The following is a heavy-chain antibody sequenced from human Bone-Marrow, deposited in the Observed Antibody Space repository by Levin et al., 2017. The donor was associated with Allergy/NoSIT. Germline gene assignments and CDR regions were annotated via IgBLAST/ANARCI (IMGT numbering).Heavy chain of an antibody. Sequence: LRLSCTVSGGSINSGDYHWSWIRQSPEKGLEWIGYVYYSGRTYYNPSLKSRLTISMDTSKNQFSLKLTSVIAADTALYYCVRGGDSSYYGLDVWGQGSTVTVSS. CDR1: GGSINSGDYH. V-gene: IGHV4-30-4*01. CDR3: VRGGDSSYYGLDV. J-gene: IGHJ6*02. CDR2: VYYSGRT.